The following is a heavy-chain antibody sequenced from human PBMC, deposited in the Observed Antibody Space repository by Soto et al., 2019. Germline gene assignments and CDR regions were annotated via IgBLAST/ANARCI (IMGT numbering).Heavy chain of an antibody. Sequence: ASVKVSCKASGYTFTSYGISWVRQAPGQGLEWMGWISAYNGKTNYEQKLQGRVTMTTDTSTSTAYMELRSLRSDETAVYSCERDLTIVVVAAALYYFDSWRQGTMVTVCS. CDR1: GYTFTSYG. J-gene: IGHJ4*02. CDR3: ERDLTIVVVAAALYYFDS. V-gene: IGHV1-18*04. D-gene: IGHD2-15*01. CDR2: ISAYNGKT.